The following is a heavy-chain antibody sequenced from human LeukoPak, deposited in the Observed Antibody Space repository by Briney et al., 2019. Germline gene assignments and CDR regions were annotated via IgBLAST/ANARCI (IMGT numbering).Heavy chain of an antibody. CDR1: GGTFSSYA. CDR2: IIPIFGTA. J-gene: IGHJ6*02. Sequence: SVKVSCKASGGTFSSYAISWVRQAPGQGLEWMGGIIPIFGTANYAQKFQGRVTITADESTSTAYMELSSLRSEDTAVYYCASRDLKSGDYYYGMDVWGQGTTVTVSS. D-gene: IGHD1-26*01. V-gene: IGHV1-69*13. CDR3: ASRDLKSGDYYYGMDV.